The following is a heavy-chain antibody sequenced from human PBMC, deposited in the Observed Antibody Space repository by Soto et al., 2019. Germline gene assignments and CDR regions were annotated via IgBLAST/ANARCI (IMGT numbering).Heavy chain of an antibody. CDR2: INPNSGGT. Sequence: ASVKVSCKASGYTFTGYYMHWVRRAPGQGLEWMGRINPNSGGTNYAQKFQGWVTMTRDTSISTAYMELSRLRSDDTAVYYCARDRQGYYDSSGYTRIHYYYYYGMDVWGQGTTVTVSS. J-gene: IGHJ6*02. V-gene: IGHV1-2*04. CDR3: ARDRQGYYDSSGYTRIHYYYYYGMDV. CDR1: GYTFTGYY. D-gene: IGHD3-22*01.